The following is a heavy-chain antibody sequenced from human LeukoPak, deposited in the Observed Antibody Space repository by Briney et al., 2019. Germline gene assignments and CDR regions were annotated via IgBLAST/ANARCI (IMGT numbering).Heavy chain of an antibody. CDR2: IYPGDSDT. J-gene: IGHJ4*02. D-gene: IGHD2-2*01. CDR1: GYSFNTYW. Sequence: GESLKISCKGSGYSFNTYWIGWARQMPGKGLEWMGIIYPGDSDTKYSPSFQGQVTISADKSISTAYLQWSSLKASDTAMYYCARGGYCSSTSCYHPLAFDYWGQGTLVTVSS. V-gene: IGHV5-51*03. CDR3: ARGGYCSSTSCYHPLAFDY.